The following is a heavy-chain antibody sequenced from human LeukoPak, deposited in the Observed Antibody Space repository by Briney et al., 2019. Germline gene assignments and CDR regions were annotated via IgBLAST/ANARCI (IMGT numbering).Heavy chain of an antibody. V-gene: IGHV1-8*01. CDR3: ASPAASLASRYYYYYMDV. J-gene: IGHJ6*03. D-gene: IGHD6-25*01. CDR1: GYTFTSYD. Sequence: ASVKVSCKASGYTFTSYDINWVRQATGQGLEWMGWMNPNSGNTGYAQKFQGRVTMTRNTSISTAYMELGSLRSDDTAVYYCASPAASLASRYYYYYMDVWGKGTTVTVSS. CDR2: MNPNSGNT.